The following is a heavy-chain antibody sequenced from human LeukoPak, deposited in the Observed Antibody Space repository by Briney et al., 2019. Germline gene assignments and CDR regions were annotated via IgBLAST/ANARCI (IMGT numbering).Heavy chain of an antibody. Sequence: ASVKVSCKASGYTITGYYMHWVRQAPGQGLEWMGWINPHSGGTNYAQKFQGRVTMTRDTSISTAYMELSRLRSDDTAVYYCARGVPYYFDYWGQGSLVTVSS. V-gene: IGHV1-2*02. J-gene: IGHJ4*02. CDR3: ARGVPYYFDY. CDR1: GYTITGYY. CDR2: INPHSGGT. D-gene: IGHD1-1*01.